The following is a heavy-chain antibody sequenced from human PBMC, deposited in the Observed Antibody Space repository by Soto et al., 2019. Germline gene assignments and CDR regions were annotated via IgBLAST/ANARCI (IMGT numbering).Heavy chain of an antibody. CDR3: ARFVRGATVPYGMAV. D-gene: IGHD6-6*01. Sequence: ASVKVSWKASGYTFTSYGISWVRQAPGQGLEWMGWISAYNGNTNYAQKLQGRVTMTTDTSTSTAYMELRSLRSDDTAVYYCARFVRGATVPYGMAVWGQGTTVTVSS. CDR1: GYTFTSYG. J-gene: IGHJ6*02. CDR2: ISAYNGNT. V-gene: IGHV1-18*01.